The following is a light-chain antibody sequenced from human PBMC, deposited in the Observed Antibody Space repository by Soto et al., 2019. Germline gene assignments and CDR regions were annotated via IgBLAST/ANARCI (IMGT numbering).Light chain of an antibody. CDR3: HHYVGSPWA. CDR2: GAS. J-gene: IGKJ1*01. CDR1: QSVNRF. V-gene: IGKV3-20*01. Sequence: EIVLTQSPGTLSLSPGERATLSCRASQSVNRFLAWFQQKPGQVPRLLIYGASNRATGIPDRFSGSGSETDFTLTITSLEPEDFAVYYCHHYVGSPWAFGQGTKVENK.